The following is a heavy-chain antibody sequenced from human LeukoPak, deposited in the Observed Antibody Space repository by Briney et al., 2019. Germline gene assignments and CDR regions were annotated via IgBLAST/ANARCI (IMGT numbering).Heavy chain of an antibody. D-gene: IGHD1-1*01. CDR1: GFTFSNFG. J-gene: IGHJ6*02. CDR3: ARYDARYGMDV. CDR2: IWYDGSNK. Sequence: GTSLRLSCAASGFTFSNFGMHWVRQAPGKGLEWVAMIWYDGSNKYYVDSVKGRFTISRDNSRNTVYLQMNSLRAEDSAVYYCARYDARYGMDVWGQGTTVTVSS. V-gene: IGHV3-33*01.